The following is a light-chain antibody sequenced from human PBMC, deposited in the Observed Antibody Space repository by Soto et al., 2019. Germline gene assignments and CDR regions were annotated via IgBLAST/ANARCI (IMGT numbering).Light chain of an antibody. CDR2: LEGSGSY. CDR1: SGHSSYI. J-gene: IGLJ3*02. CDR3: ETQGV. V-gene: IGLV4-60*03. Sequence: QSALTQSSSASASLGSSVKLTCTLSSGHSSYIIAWHQQQPGKAPRYLMKLEGSGSYNKGSGVPDRFSGSSSGADRYLTISNLQSEDEADYYCETQGVFGGGTKLTVL.